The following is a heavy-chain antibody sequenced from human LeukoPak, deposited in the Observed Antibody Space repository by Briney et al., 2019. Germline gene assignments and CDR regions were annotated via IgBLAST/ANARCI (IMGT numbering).Heavy chain of an antibody. J-gene: IGHJ5*02. CDR2: INHSGST. CDR1: GGSFSGYY. D-gene: IGHD2-15*01. V-gene: IGHV4-34*01. Sequence: SETLSLTCAVYGGSFSGYYWSWIRQPPGKGLEWIGEINHSGSTNYNPSLKSRVTISVDTSKNQFSLKLSSVTAADTAVYYCARGALTCSGGSCYSEDWFDPWGQGTLVTASS. CDR3: ARGALTCSGGSCYSEDWFDP.